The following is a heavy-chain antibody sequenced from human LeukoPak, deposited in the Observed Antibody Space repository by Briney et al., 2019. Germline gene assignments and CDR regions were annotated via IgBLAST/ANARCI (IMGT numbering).Heavy chain of an antibody. V-gene: IGHV3-66*01. Sequence: GGSLRLSCAASGFTVGNNYMNWVRQAPGKGLEWVSLIFSHGETSYADSVKGRFTISRDNSKNTLYLQMNGLRVGDTAVYYCARDPPAVSINTYAWGQGTLVTVSS. CDR2: IFSHGET. D-gene: IGHD2-8*01. J-gene: IGHJ4*02. CDR1: GFTVGNNY. CDR3: ARDPPAVSINTYA.